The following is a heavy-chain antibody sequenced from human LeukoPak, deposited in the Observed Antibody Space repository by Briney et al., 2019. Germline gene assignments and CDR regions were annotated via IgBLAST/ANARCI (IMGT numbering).Heavy chain of an antibody. CDR3: MSYAGRSDDY. V-gene: IGHV3-21*01. CDR2: ISSSSSYR. J-gene: IGHJ4*02. D-gene: IGHD3-16*01. Sequence: GGSLRLSCTASGFTFSSHEMNWVRQAPGKGLEWVSSISSSSSYRYYADSVKGRFTISRDNAKNSLHLQMNSLRAEDTAVYYCMSYAGRSDDYWGQGTLVTVSS. CDR1: GFTFSSHE.